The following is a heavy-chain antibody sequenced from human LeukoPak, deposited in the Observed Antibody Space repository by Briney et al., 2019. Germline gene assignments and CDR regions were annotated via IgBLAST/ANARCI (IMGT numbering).Heavy chain of an antibody. V-gene: IGHV4-30-4*01. Sequence: TLSLTCTVSGGSMSRGDYCWGWTRPPPGKCLEWRGYIYYIGGTYYNPSLKSRVTISVDTSKNQFSLKLSSVTAADTAVYYCAREMSSSSPSTQKYNWFDPWGQGTLVTVSS. CDR2: IYYIGGT. D-gene: IGHD6-6*01. CDR3: AREMSSSSPSTQKYNWFDP. CDR1: GGSMSRGDYC. J-gene: IGHJ5*02.